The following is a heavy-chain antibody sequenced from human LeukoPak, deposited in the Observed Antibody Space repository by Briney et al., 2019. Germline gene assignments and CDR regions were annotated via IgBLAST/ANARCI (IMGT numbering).Heavy chain of an antibody. D-gene: IGHD3-3*01. CDR1: GFTFSSYA. Sequence: GGSLRLSCAASGFTFSSYAMSWVRQAPGKGLEWVSAISGSGGSTYYADSVKGRFTISRDNSKNTLYQQMNSLRAEDTAVYYCAKGDQGPVAYYDFWSGYSTGGIDYWGQGTLVTVSS. J-gene: IGHJ4*02. CDR2: ISGSGGST. CDR3: AKGDQGPVAYYDFWSGYSTGGIDY. V-gene: IGHV3-23*01.